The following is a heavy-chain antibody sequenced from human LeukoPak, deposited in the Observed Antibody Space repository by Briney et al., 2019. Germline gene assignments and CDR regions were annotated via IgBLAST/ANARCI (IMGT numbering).Heavy chain of an antibody. CDR2: VSAYNGDT. Sequence: VASVKVSCKASGYTFTDYGFTWVRQALGEGLEWMGWVSAYNGDTTYAQKFQGRVTMTTDTSTRTAYMELRNLRSDDTAVYYCVRGGITTYMDVWGKGTTVTVSS. V-gene: IGHV1-18*01. D-gene: IGHD1-14*01. CDR1: GYTFTDYG. CDR3: VRGGITTYMDV. J-gene: IGHJ6*03.